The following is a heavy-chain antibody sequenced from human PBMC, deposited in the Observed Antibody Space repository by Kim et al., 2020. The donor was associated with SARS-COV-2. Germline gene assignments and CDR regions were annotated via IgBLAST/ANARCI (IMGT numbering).Heavy chain of an antibody. V-gene: IGHV3-66*01. D-gene: IGHD1-26*01. J-gene: IGHJ4*02. Sequence: YYADSVKGRFTISRDTSKNSVYLQMDSLRAEDTAVYYCARGHSGNGNFDYWGQGTLVTVSS. CDR3: ARGHSGNGNFDY.